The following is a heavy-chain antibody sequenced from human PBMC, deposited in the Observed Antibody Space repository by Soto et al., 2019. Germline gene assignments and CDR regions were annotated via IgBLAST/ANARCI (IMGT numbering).Heavy chain of an antibody. Sequence: PGGSLRLSCAASGFTFSSYAMSWVRQAPGKGLEWVSAISGSGGSTYYADSVKGRFTISRDNSKNTLYLQMNSLRAEDTAVYYCAKDVLTYYYDSSGYFFGYWGQGTLVTVSS. CDR1: GFTFSSYA. D-gene: IGHD3-22*01. CDR2: ISGSGGST. V-gene: IGHV3-23*01. CDR3: AKDVLTYYYDSSGYFFGY. J-gene: IGHJ4*02.